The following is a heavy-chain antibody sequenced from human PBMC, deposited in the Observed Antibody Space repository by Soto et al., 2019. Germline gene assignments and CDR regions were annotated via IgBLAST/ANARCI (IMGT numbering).Heavy chain of an antibody. J-gene: IGHJ6*03. D-gene: IGHD3-9*01. V-gene: IGHV3-74*01. CDR3: ARGDTIFWIYYYYYMDV. CDR2: INSDGSST. Sequence: EVQLVESGGGLVQPGGSLRLSCAASGFTFSSYWMHWVRQAPGKGLVWVSRINSDGSSTSYADSVKGRFTISRDNGKNTLYNQMISLRADDTAVYYCARGDTIFWIYYYYYMDVWGKGTTVTVSS. CDR1: GFTFSSYW.